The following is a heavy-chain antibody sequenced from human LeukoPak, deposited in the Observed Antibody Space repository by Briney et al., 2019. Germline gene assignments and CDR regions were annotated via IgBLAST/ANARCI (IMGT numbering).Heavy chain of an antibody. CDR3: AKGDSYYYTSGSYYFDN. CDR1: GGSFNGYH. CDR2: ISGGGDST. J-gene: IGHJ4*02. Sequence: PSETLSLTCEVNGGSFNGYHWTWIRQSPGKGLEWVSLISGGGDSTYYADSVKGRFTISRDNSKNTLYLQMNSLRAEDTAVYYCAKGDSYYYTSGSYYFDNWGQETLVTVSS. D-gene: IGHD3-10*01. V-gene: IGHV3-23*01.